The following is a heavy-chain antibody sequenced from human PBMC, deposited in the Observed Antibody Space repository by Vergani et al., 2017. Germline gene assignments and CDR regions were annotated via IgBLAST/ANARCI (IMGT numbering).Heavy chain of an antibody. J-gene: IGHJ4*02. CDR3: ARVPSGTTKELDY. D-gene: IGHD1-1*01. CDR2: ISSSSSYI. CDR1: GFTFSSYS. V-gene: IGHV3-21*01. Sequence: EVQLVESGGGLVKPGGSLRLSCAASGFTFSSYSMNWVRQAPGKGLEWVSSISSSSSYIYYADSVKGRFTISRDNAKNSLYLQMNSLRAEDTAVYYCARVPSGTTKELDYWGQGTLVTVSS.